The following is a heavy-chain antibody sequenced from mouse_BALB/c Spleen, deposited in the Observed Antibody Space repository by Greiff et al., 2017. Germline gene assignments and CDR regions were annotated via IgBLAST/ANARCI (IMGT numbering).Heavy chain of an antibody. J-gene: IGHJ4*01. CDR2: IDPYNGGT. V-gene: IGHV1S135*01. CDR3: ARDYGNCYAMDY. Sequence: VQLKQSGPELVKPGASVTVSCKASGYSFTDYNMYWVQQSHGKSLEWIGYIDPYNGGTSYTQNVKGKATLTVDKSSSTAFMHLNSLTSEDSAVYYCARDYGNCYAMDYWGQGTTVTVSA. CDR1: GYSFTDYN. D-gene: IGHD2-1*01.